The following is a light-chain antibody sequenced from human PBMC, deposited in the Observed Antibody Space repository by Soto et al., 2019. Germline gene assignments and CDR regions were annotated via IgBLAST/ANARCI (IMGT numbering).Light chain of an antibody. J-gene: IGLJ1*01. V-gene: IGLV2-14*01. CDR3: SSYTTDSTYV. CDR1: SSDVGGYNY. Sequence: QSVLTQPASVSGSPGQSITISCTGTSSDVGGYNYVSWYQEHPGKAPKLMIYDVSNRPSGVSNRFSGSKSGNTASLTISGLQAEDEADYYCSSYTTDSTYVCVTGTKATVL. CDR2: DVS.